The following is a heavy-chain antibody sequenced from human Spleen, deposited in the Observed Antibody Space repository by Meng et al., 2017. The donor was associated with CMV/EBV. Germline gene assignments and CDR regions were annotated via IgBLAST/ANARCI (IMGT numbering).Heavy chain of an antibody. J-gene: IGHJ5*02. CDR3: AREDKGVTMIVGDNWFDP. V-gene: IGHV1-2*02. CDR2: INPNSGGT. CDR1: GYTFTGYY. Sequence: ASVKVSCKASGYTFTGYYMHWARQAPGQGLEWMGWINPNSGGTNYAQKFQGRVTMTRDTSISTAYMELSRLRSDDTAVYYCAREDKGVTMIVGDNWFDPWGQGTLVTVSS. D-gene: IGHD3-22*01.